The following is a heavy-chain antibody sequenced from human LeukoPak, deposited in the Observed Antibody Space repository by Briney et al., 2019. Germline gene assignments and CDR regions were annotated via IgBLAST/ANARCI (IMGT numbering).Heavy chain of an antibody. J-gene: IGHJ3*02. D-gene: IGHD3-16*02. CDR2: IYYSGST. V-gene: IGHV4-31*03. Sequence: SQTLSLTCTVSGGSISSGGYYWSWIRQHPGKGLEWIGYIYYSGSTYYNPSLKSRVTISVDTSKNQFSLKLSSVTAADTAVYYCARYGRRLGELSPLRDAFDIWGQGTMVTVSS. CDR3: ARYGRRLGELSPLRDAFDI. CDR1: GGSISSGGYY.